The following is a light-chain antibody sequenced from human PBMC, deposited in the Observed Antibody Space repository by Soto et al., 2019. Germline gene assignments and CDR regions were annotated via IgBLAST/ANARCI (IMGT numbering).Light chain of an antibody. Sequence: QSVLTQPASVSGSPGQSISISCTGTSSDIGDYNYVSWYQQYPDKAPKLMIFGVTNRPSGVSNRFSGSKSGNTASLTISGLQPEDEADYFCSSYANSRTIFGGGTKLTVL. CDR3: SSYANSRTI. J-gene: IGLJ2*01. V-gene: IGLV2-14*01. CDR1: SSDIGDYNY. CDR2: GVT.